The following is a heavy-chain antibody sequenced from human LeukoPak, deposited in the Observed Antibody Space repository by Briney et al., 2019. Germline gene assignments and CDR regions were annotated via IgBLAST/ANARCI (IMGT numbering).Heavy chain of an antibody. CDR3: ARDRGYCSSTSCYGGEGYFDY. Sequence: ASVKVSCKASGYTFTSYYMHWVRQAPGQGLEWMGVINPSGGSTSYAQKFQGRVTMTRDTSTSTVYMELSSLRSEDTAVYYCARDRGYCSSTSCYGGEGYFDYWGQGTLVTVSS. CDR1: GYTFTSYY. D-gene: IGHD2-2*01. J-gene: IGHJ4*02. V-gene: IGHV1-46*01. CDR2: INPSGGST.